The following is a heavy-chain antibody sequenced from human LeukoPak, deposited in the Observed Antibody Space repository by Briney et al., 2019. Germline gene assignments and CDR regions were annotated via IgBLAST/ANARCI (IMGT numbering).Heavy chain of an antibody. V-gene: IGHV3-30*03. CDR2: ISYDGSDT. D-gene: IGHD4/OR15-4a*01. J-gene: IGHJ4*02. Sequence: GGSLRLSCAASGFTFSSYGMHWVRQAPGKGLEWVAVISYDGSDTNYADSVKGRLTISRDNPTNTLYIQMNSLRAEDTAVYYCARRAGAYSHPYDYWGQGTLVTVSS. CDR3: ARRAGAYSHPYDY. CDR1: GFTFSSYG.